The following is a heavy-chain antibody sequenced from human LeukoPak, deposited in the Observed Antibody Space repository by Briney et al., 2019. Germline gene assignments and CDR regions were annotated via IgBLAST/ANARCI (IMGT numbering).Heavy chain of an antibody. D-gene: IGHD2-2*01. J-gene: IGHJ4*02. CDR2: IKHDGSAQ. V-gene: IGHV3-7*01. CDR1: GFTFSSYW. CDR3: ARVIVLVPGASDHFDY. Sequence: GGSLRLSCVASGFTFSSYWMMWARQSPGKGLEWVANIKHDGSAQYYGDSVKGRFTISRDNAKNSLYLQMNSLRAEDTAVYYCARVIVLVPGASDHFDYWGQGNLATVHS.